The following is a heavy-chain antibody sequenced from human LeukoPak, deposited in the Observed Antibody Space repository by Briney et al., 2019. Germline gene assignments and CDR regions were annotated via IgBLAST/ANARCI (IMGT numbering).Heavy chain of an antibody. CDR1: GYTFNTYG. CDR3: ARELSDYSSGWTIYAMDV. J-gene: IGHJ6*02. Sequence: ASVKVSCKASGYTFNTYGMSWVRQAPGQGLEWMGWISDYNSNTIYAQKLQGRVTMTTDTSTSTAYMELRSLRSDDTAVYFCARELSDYSSGWTIYAMDVWGQGTTVIVSS. D-gene: IGHD6-19*01. V-gene: IGHV1-18*01. CDR2: ISDYNSNT.